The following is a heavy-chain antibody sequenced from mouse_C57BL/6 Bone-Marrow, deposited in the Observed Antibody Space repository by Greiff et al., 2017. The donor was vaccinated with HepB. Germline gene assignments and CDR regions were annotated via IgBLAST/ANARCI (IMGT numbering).Heavy chain of an antibody. CDR3: ARREITPAFDY. V-gene: IGHV5-6*02. CDR1: GFTFSSYG. J-gene: IGHJ2*01. Sequence: EVMLVESGGDLVKPGGSLKLSCAASGFTFSSYGMSWVRQTPDKRLEWVATISSGGSYTYYPDSVKGRFTISRDNAKNTLYLQMSSLKSEDTAMYYCARREITPAFDYWGQGTTLTVSS. D-gene: IGHD2-4*01. CDR2: ISSGGSYT.